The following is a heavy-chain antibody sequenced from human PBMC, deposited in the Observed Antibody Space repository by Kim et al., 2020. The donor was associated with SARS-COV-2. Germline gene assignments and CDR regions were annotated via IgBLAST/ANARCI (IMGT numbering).Heavy chain of an antibody. Sequence: GGSLRLSCAASGFTFSDYYMSWIRQAPGKGLEWVSYISSSGSTIYYADSVKGRFTISRDNAKNSLYLQMNSLRAEDTAVYYCARDRVGVVINTDYYYGMDVWGQGTTVTVSS. D-gene: IGHD3-22*01. CDR2: ISSSGSTI. J-gene: IGHJ6*02. V-gene: IGHV3-11*01. CDR1: GFTFSDYY. CDR3: ARDRVGVVINTDYYYGMDV.